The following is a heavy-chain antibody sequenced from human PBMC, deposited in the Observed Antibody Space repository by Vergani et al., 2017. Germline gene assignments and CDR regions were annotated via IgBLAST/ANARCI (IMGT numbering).Heavy chain of an antibody. Sequence: EVQLLESGGGLVQPGGSLRLSCAASGFTFSSYAMIWLRQAPGKGLEWVSAISGSGGSTYYTDSVKGRFTISRDNSKNTLYPQMNSLRAVDTAVYYCAKAGILVPAAMTGIRAYYYYYMDVWGKGTTVTVS. CDR3: AKAGILVPAAMTGIRAYYYYYMDV. D-gene: IGHD2-2*01. CDR1: GFTFSSYA. CDR2: ISGSGGST. V-gene: IGHV3-23*01. J-gene: IGHJ6*03.